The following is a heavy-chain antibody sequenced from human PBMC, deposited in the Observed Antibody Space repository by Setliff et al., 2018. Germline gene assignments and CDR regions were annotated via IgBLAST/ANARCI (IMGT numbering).Heavy chain of an antibody. J-gene: IGHJ5*02. CDR2: INHSGST. CDR1: GGSFSGCY. CDR3: ARRSGWPNWFDP. Sequence: PSETLSLTCAVYGGSFSGCYWSWIRQPPGKGLEWIGEINHSGSTNYNPSLKSRVTISVDTSKNQFSLKLSSVTAADTAVYYCARRSGWPNWFDPWGQGTPVTVSS. V-gene: IGHV4-34*01. D-gene: IGHD6-19*01.